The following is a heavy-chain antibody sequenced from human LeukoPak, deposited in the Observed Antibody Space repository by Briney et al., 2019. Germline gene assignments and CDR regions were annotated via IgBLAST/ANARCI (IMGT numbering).Heavy chain of an antibody. V-gene: IGHV3-53*01. J-gene: IGHJ4*02. Sequence: PGGSLRLSCAASGFTFSSYAMSWVRQAPGKGLEWVSIIYSGGSTYYADSVQGRFTISRDNSKNTLFLQMNSLRAEDTAVYYCASESRGVATLDYWGQGTLVTVSS. D-gene: IGHD2-15*01. CDR2: IYSGGST. CDR1: GFTFSSYA. CDR3: ASESRGVATLDY.